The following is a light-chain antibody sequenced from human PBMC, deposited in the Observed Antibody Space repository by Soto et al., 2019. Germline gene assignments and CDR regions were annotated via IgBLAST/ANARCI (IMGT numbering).Light chain of an antibody. CDR1: SSNIGAGYD. J-gene: IGLJ2*01. CDR3: QSYDSSLSGVV. CDR2: GNT. V-gene: IGLV1-40*01. Sequence: QAVVTQPPSVSGAPGQRVTISCTGSSSNIGAGYDVHWYQQVPGTAPKLLIYGNTNRPSGVPDRFSGSKSGTSASLANTGLQAEDEADYYCQSYDSSLSGVVFGGGTKVTVL.